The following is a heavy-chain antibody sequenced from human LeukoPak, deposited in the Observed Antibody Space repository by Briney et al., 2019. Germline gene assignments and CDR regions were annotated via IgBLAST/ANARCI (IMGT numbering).Heavy chain of an antibody. J-gene: IGHJ4*02. CDR3: ARVQNVLGGWDY. Sequence: SETLSLTCTVSGGSISSSSYYWGWIRQPPGKGLEWIGSIYYSGSTYYNPSLKSRVTISVDTSKNQFSLKLSSVTAADTAVYYCARVQNVLGGWDYWGQGTLVTVSS. D-gene: IGHD3-16*01. V-gene: IGHV4-39*07. CDR1: GGSISSSSYY. CDR2: IYYSGST.